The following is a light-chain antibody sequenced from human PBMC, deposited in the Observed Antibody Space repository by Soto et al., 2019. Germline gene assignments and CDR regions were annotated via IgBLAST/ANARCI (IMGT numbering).Light chain of an antibody. Sequence: EIVLTHSPATLSSFPCDIVTLSCRASQYINTRLAWYQHRPGQAPRLLIYQTSIRAAGIPARFSASGTGTDFTLTISDVQPEDFAVYYCHQRQSWPRTFGQGTKVDTK. V-gene: IGKV3-11*01. CDR1: QYINTR. CDR3: HQRQSWPRT. J-gene: IGKJ1*01. CDR2: QTS.